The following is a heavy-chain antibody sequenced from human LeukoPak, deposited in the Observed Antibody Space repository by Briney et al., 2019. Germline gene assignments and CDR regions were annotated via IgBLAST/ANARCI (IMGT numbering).Heavy chain of an antibody. CDR3: TRIFRTAHFDY. Sequence: GGSLRLSCAASGFTFSNAWMNWVRQAPGKGLEWVGRIKSKTDGGTTDYAAPVKGRFTISRDDSENTLYLQVNSLKTEGTAVYYCTRIFRTAHFDYWGQGTPVTVSS. J-gene: IGHJ4*02. CDR2: IKSKTDGGTT. V-gene: IGHV3-15*07. D-gene: IGHD2/OR15-2a*01. CDR1: GFTFSNAW.